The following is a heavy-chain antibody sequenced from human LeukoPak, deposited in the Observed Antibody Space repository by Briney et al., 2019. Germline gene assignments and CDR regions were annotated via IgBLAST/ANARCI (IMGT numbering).Heavy chain of an antibody. Sequence: SETLSLTCTVSGGSVSSGSYYWSWIRQPPGKVLEWIGYIYYSGSTNYNPSLKSRVTISVDTSKNQFSLKLSSVTAADTAVYYCARDGGSGYDYWGQGTLVTVSS. D-gene: IGHD3-10*01. V-gene: IGHV4-61*01. CDR3: ARDGGSGYDY. CDR2: IYYSGST. CDR1: GGSVSSGSYY. J-gene: IGHJ4*02.